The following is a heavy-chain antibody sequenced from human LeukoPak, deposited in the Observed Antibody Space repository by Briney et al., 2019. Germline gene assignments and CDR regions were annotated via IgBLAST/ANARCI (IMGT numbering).Heavy chain of an antibody. CDR2: ISAYNGNT. Sequence: ASVKVSFKASGYTFTSYGISWVRQAPGHGLEWMGWISAYNGNTNYAQKLQGRVTMNTDTSTSTAYMELRSLRSDDTAVYYCARGSKGYCSGGSCYSQFADGFDYWGQGTLVTVSS. CDR1: GYTFTSYG. CDR3: ARGSKGYCSGGSCYSQFADGFDY. V-gene: IGHV1-18*01. D-gene: IGHD2-15*01. J-gene: IGHJ4*02.